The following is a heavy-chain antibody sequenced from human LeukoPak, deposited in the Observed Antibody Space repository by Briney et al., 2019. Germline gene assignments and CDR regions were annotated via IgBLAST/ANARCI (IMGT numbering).Heavy chain of an antibody. CDR1: GFTFSTYA. V-gene: IGHV3-64D*06. CDR2: ISSNGGLT. CDR3: VKPRDGYNWGAFDI. J-gene: IGHJ3*02. D-gene: IGHD5-24*01. Sequence: GGSLRVSCAASGFTFSTYALHWVRQAPGKGLEYVSAISSNGGLTYYADSVKGRFTISRDNSKNTLYLQMSSLRAEDTAVYYCVKPRDGYNWGAFDIWGQGTMVTVSS.